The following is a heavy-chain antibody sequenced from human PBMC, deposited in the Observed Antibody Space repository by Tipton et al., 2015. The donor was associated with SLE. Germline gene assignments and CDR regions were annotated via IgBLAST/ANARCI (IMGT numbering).Heavy chain of an antibody. CDR3: TSNRMHGVDV. CDR2: INGGGGT. J-gene: IGHJ6*02. CDR1: RFTFDDYA. D-gene: IGHD1-14*01. V-gene: IGHV3-53*05. Sequence: GSLRLSCAASRFTFDDYAMHWVRQAPGQGLEWVSVINGGGGTNYADSVKGRFTLSRDNSRNMMYLQMNSLRAEDTAVYYCTSNRMHGVDVWGQGTTVTVSS.